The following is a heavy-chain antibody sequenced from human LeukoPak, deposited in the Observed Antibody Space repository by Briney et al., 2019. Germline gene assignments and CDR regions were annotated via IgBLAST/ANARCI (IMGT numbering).Heavy chain of an antibody. D-gene: IGHD3-10*01. V-gene: IGHV3-9*01. CDR1: GFTFDDYA. CDR2: ISWNSGSI. Sequence: GGSLRLSCAASGFTFDDYAMHWVRQAPGKGLEWVSGISWNSGSIGYADSVKGRFTISRDNAKNSLYLQMNSLRAEDTAVYYCATSPSHRYYYGSGEVKPPDYWGQGTLVTVSS. J-gene: IGHJ4*02. CDR3: ATSPSHRYYYGSGEVKPPDY.